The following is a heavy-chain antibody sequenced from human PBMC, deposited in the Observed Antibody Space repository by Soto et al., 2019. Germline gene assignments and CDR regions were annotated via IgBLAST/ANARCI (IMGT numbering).Heavy chain of an antibody. J-gene: IGHJ6*02. Sequence: PSETLSLTCTVSGGSISSSSYYWGWIRQPPGKGLEWIGSIYYSGSTYYNPSLKSRVTISVDTSKNQFSLKLSSVTAADTAVYYFARLGSGGSSSLLLYYYGMDVWGQGTTVTVSS. D-gene: IGHD2-15*01. CDR1: GGSISSSSYY. CDR2: IYYSGST. V-gene: IGHV4-39*01. CDR3: ARLGSGGSSSLLLYYYGMDV.